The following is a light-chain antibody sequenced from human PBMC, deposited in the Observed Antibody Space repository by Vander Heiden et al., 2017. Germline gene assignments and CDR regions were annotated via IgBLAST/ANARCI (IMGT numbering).Light chain of an antibody. Sequence: QSALTQPASVSGSPGQSITISCPGITPDVGNSNLVSWYQQHPGKAPKLLIYDVNRRPSGVSNRFSGSKPGTTASLTISGLQADDEAYYYCSSYTSISALFGGGTKLTVL. J-gene: IGLJ2*01. CDR2: DVN. CDR1: TPDVGNSNL. V-gene: IGLV2-14*03. CDR3: SSYTSISAL.